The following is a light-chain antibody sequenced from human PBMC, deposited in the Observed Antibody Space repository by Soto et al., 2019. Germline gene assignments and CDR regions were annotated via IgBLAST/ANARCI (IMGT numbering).Light chain of an antibody. V-gene: IGLV2-14*01. CDR1: SSDVGGYNY. J-gene: IGLJ1*01. CDR2: DVN. Sequence: QSVLTQPASVSGSPGQSIAISCSGTSSDVGGYNYVSWYQQHPGKAPKLMIYDVNNRPSGVSNRFSGSKSGNTASLTISGLQAEGEADYYCSSYTTSSTYVFGTGTKLTVL. CDR3: SSYTTSSTYV.